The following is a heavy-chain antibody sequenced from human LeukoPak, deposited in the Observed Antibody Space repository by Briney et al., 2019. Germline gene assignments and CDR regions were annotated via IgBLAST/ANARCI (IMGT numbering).Heavy chain of an antibody. J-gene: IGHJ3*02. CDR3: ARPSLIYQLPSRDAFDI. CDR2: IYYSGST. V-gene: IGHV4-39*01. D-gene: IGHD2-2*01. Sequence: SETLCLTCTVSGGSISSSSYYWGWIRQPPGKGLEWIGSIYYSGSTYYNPSLKSRVTISVDTSKNQFSLKLSSVTAADTAVYYCARPSLIYQLPSRDAFDIWGQGTMVTVSS. CDR1: GGSISSSSYY.